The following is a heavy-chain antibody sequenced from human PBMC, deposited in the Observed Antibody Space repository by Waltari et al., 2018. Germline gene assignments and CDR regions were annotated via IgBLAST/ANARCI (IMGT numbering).Heavy chain of an antibody. V-gene: IGHV4-34*01. J-gene: IGHJ5*02. Sequence: QVQLQQWGAGLLKPSETLSLTCAVYGGSFSGYYWSWIRQPPGKGLEWIGEINHSGSTNYNPSLKSRVTISVDTSKNQFSLKLSSVTAADTAVYYCASRGYSFNWFDPWGQGTLVTVSS. CDR2: INHSGST. CDR1: GGSFSGYY. D-gene: IGHD5-18*01. CDR3: ASRGYSFNWFDP.